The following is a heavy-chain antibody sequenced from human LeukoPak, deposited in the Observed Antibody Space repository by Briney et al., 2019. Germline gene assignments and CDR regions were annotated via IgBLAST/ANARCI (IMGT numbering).Heavy chain of an antibody. D-gene: IGHD3-22*01. CDR1: GGSISSYY. J-gene: IGHJ4*02. Sequence: SETLSLTCTVSGGSISSYYWSWIRQPPGKGLEWIGYIYYSGSTNYNPSLKSRVTISVDTSKNQCSLKLSSVTAADTAVYYCARRAFSSGYYYFDYWGQGTLVTVSS. V-gene: IGHV4-59*08. CDR3: ARRAFSSGYYYFDY. CDR2: IYYSGST.